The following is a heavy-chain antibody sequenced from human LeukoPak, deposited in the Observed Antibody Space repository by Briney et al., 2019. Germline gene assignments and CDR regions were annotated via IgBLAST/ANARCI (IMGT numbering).Heavy chain of an antibody. CDR1: GYTFTKYG. V-gene: IGHV1-18*01. J-gene: IGHJ4*02. CDR3: ARCGYSSGWYCGIDD. CDR2: ISYNGNT. D-gene: IGHD6-19*01. Sequence: ASVKVSCKASGYTFTKYGISWVRQAPGQGLEWMGWISYNGNTYYARKFQGRVTMTTDTSTSTAYMELRNLRSDDTAVYYCARCGYSSGWYCGIDDWGQGTLVTVSS.